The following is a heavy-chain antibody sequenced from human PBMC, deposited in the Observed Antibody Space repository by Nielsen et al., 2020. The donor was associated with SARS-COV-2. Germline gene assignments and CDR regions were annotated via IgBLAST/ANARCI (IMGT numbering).Heavy chain of an antibody. CDR1: GFTFSSYA. V-gene: IGHV3-30-3*01. Sequence: GESLKISCAASGFTFSSYAMHWVRQAPGKGLEWVAVISYDGSNKYYADSVKGRFTISRDNSKNTLYLQMNSLRAEDTAVYYCARDGDGFDYWGQGTLVTVSS. D-gene: IGHD4-17*01. CDR2: ISYDGSNK. CDR3: ARDGDGFDY. J-gene: IGHJ4*02.